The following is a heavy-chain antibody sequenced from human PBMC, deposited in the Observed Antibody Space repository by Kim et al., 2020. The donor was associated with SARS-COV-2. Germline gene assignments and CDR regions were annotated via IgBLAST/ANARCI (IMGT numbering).Heavy chain of an antibody. V-gene: IGHV3-21*01. J-gene: IGHJ6*02. CDR3: ARDLGSDNWGGYYYYGMDV. CDR1: GFTFSSYS. Sequence: GGSLRLSCAASGFTFSSYSMNWVRQAPGKGLELVSSISSSSSYIYYADSVKGRFTISRDNAKNSLYLQMNSLRAEDTAVYYCARDLGSDNWGGYYYYGMDVWGQGTTVTVSS. D-gene: IGHD7-27*01. CDR2: ISSSSSYI.